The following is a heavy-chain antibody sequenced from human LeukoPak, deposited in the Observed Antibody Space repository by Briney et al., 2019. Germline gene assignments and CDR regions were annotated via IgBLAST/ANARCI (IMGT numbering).Heavy chain of an antibody. CDR2: IYYSGST. CDR3: ARNYYDSSGYYYGEQYYFDY. J-gene: IGHJ4*02. CDR1: GGSISSYY. Sequence: SETLSLTCTVSGGSISSYYWSWIRQPPGKGLEWLGYIYYSGSTNYNPSLKSRVTISVDTSKNQFSLKLSSVTAADTAVYYCARNYYDSSGYYYGEQYYFDYWGQGTLVTVSS. V-gene: IGHV4-59*01. D-gene: IGHD3-22*01.